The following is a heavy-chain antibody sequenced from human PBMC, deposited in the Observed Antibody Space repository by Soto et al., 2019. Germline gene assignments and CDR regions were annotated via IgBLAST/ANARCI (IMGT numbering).Heavy chain of an antibody. J-gene: IGHJ4*02. V-gene: IGHV3-72*01. CDR3: GRSYCGDDCPYYLDF. CDR1: GFSFSDHY. CDR2: SRNRANSYTT. Sequence: PGGSLRLSCAASGFSFSDHYMDWVRQAPGKGLEWVGRSRNRANSYTTEYAASVKGRFTISRDDSKNSLYLQMNSLSIDDTAIYYCGRSYCGDDCPYYLDFWGQGTLVTVSS. D-gene: IGHD2-21*01.